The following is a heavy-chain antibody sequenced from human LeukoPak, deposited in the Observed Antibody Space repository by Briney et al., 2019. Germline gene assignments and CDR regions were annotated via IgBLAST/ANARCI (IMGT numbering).Heavy chain of an antibody. D-gene: IGHD7-27*01. CDR1: GFTFDDYG. V-gene: IGHV3-20*04. Sequence: GGSLRLSCAASGFTFDDYGMSWVRQAPGKGLEWVSGINWNGGSTGYADSVKGRFTISRDNAKNSLYLQMNSLRAEDTGLYYCARTKPLGYYYYYMDVWGKGTTVTVSS. CDR3: ARTKPLGYYYYYMDV. J-gene: IGHJ6*03. CDR2: INWNGGST.